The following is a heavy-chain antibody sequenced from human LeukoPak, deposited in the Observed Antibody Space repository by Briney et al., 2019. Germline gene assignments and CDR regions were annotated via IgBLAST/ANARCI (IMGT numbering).Heavy chain of an antibody. V-gene: IGHV4-39*01. J-gene: IGHJ4*02. Sequence: SETLSLTCTVSGGSISSSSYYWGWIRQPPGKGLEWIGSIYYSGSTYYNPSLKSRVTISVDTSKNQFSLKLSSVTAADTAVYYCARHDTRRQLLRNWGQGTLVTVSS. CDR1: GGSISSSSYY. D-gene: IGHD6-13*01. CDR3: ARHDTRRQLLRN. CDR2: IYYSGST.